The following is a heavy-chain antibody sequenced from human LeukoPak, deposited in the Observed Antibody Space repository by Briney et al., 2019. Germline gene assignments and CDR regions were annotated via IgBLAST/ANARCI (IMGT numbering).Heavy chain of an antibody. CDR3: ARDGSGSDFDY. Sequence: SETLSLTCTVSGGSISSYYWSCIRQPPGKGLEWIGYIYYSGSTYYNPSLKSRVTISVDTSKNQFSLKLSSVTAADTAVYYCARDGSGSDFDYWGQGTLVTVSS. J-gene: IGHJ4*02. CDR2: IYYSGST. V-gene: IGHV4-30-4*08. CDR1: GGSISSYY. D-gene: IGHD3-10*01.